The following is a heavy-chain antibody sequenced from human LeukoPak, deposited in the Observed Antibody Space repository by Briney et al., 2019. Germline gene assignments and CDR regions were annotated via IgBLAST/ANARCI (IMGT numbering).Heavy chain of an antibody. CDR2: ISGSGVST. J-gene: IGHJ4*02. V-gene: IGHV3-23*01. D-gene: IGHD1-1*01. CDR3: AKSNSYFDY. Sequence: GGSLRLSCAASGFTFSSHAMTWLRQAPGKGLEWVSSISGSGVSTYYADSVKGRVTISRDNSKNTVYLQMNSLRADDTAVYYCAKSNSYFDYWGQGTLVTVSS. CDR1: GFTFSSHA.